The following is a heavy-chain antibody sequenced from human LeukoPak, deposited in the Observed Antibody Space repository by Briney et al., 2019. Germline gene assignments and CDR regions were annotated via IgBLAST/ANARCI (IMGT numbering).Heavy chain of an antibody. Sequence: SETLSLTCTVSGGCISSYYWSWIRQPPRKGLEWIGYIYYSGSTNYNPSLKSRVTISVDTSKNQFSLKLSSVTAADTAVYYCARGKLPSSYDYWGQGTLVTVSS. CDR1: GGCISSYY. V-gene: IGHV4-59*01. D-gene: IGHD1-7*01. J-gene: IGHJ4*02. CDR3: ARGKLPSSYDY. CDR2: IYYSGST.